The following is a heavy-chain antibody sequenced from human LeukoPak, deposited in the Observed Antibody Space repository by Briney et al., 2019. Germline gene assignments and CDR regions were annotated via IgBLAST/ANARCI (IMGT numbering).Heavy chain of an antibody. D-gene: IGHD2-15*01. CDR2: IKQDGSEK. J-gene: IGHJ4*02. CDR3: AMGYCSGGSCYAFDY. V-gene: IGHV3-7*01. CDR1: GFTFSSYW. Sequence: GSLRLSCAASGFTFSSYWMSWVRQAPGKGLEWVANIKQDGSEKYYVDSVKGRFTISRDNAKNSLYLQMNSLRAEDTAVYYCAMGYCSGGSCYAFDYWGQGTLVTVSS.